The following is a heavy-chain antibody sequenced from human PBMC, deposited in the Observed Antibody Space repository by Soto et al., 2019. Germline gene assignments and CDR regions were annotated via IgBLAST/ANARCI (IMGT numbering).Heavy chain of an antibody. V-gene: IGHV3-23*01. J-gene: IGHJ4*02. CDR3: AKDLEVLSARFES. CDR2: ISASVGRT. D-gene: IGHD2-15*01. Sequence: GGSLRLSCRASGFTFGNYAMAWVRQAPGKGLEWVSGISASVGRTYYADSAKGRFTISRDNSNNTLYLQMSSLRAEDTAVYYCAKDLEVLSARFESWGQGALVTVSS. CDR1: GFTFGNYA.